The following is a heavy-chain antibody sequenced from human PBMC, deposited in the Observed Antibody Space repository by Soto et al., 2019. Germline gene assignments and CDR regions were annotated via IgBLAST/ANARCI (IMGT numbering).Heavy chain of an antibody. D-gene: IGHD2-15*01. CDR1: SGPITTSGFY. V-gene: IGHV4-31*03. CDR2: RYYSEST. Sequence: PSETLSLACTVSSGPITTSGFYWTLIRQLPGKGLELIGHRYYSESTYYNSSLKSRTSISLDTSKNQFSLKMSFVTAEDTAMYYCVKTKCSGGSCCWWSLGYWGQGTPGTVSS. CDR3: VKTKCSGGSCCWWSLGY. J-gene: IGHJ4*02.